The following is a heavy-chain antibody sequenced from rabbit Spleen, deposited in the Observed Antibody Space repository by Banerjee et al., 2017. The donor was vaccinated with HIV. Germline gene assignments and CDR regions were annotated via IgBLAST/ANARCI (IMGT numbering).Heavy chain of an antibody. CDR1: GFSFSSSDY. CDR2: IAGSSSGFT. V-gene: IGHV1S40*01. CDR3: ARDAGRGDYIDGVFNL. D-gene: IGHD8-1*01. J-gene: IGHJ4*01. Sequence: QSLEESGGDLVKPGASLTLTCTASGFSFSSSDYMCWVRQAPGKGLEWISCIAGSSSGFTYYASWAKGRFTISKTSSTTVTLQMTSLTVADTATYFCARDAGRGDYIDGVFNLWGQGTLVTVS.